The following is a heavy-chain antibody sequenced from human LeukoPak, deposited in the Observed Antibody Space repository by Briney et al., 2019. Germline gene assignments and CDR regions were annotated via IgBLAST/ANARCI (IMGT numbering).Heavy chain of an antibody. CDR2: ISSSGSTI. CDR1: GFTFSSYE. CDR3: ARQFYDSSGLDY. V-gene: IGHV3-48*03. Sequence: GGSLRLSCAASGFTFSSYEMNWVRQAPGKGLEWVSYISSSGSTIYYADSVKGRFTISRDNAKNSLYLQMNSLRAEDTAVYYCARQFYDSSGLDYWGQGTLVSVSS. J-gene: IGHJ4*02. D-gene: IGHD3-22*01.